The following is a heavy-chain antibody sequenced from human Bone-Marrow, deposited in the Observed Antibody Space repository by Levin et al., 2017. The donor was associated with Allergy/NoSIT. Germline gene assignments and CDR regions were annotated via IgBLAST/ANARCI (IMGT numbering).Heavy chain of an antibody. J-gene: IGHJ3*02. CDR1: GDSVSSNTDA. CDR2: TYYRSKWYF. CDR3: ARDRERGLEFLDI. V-gene: IGHV6-1*01. Sequence: PSQTLSLTCAISGDSVSSNTDAWNWIRQSPSRGLEWLGRTYYRSKWYFDYAPSVKSRLRISADTSKNQFSLQLNSVTPEDTAVYYCARDRERGLEFLDIWGQGTMVTVPS. D-gene: IGHD1-1*01.